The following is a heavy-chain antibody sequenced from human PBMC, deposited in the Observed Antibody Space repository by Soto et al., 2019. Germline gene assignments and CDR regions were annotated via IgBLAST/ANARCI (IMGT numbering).Heavy chain of an antibody. CDR1: GFTFSDYG. CDR2: ISYDGSDR. V-gene: IGHV3-30*03. CDR3: ARSTYCTGGSCYPQY. Sequence: AGGALRLSCEGPGFTFSDYGFHWVRQAPGKGLEWVAMISYDGSDRYYRDSVQGRFTISRDDSKNTVFLQMNSLRTEDTAMYYCARSTYCTGGSCYPQYWGPGTLVPVSS. J-gene: IGHJ4*02. D-gene: IGHD2-15*01.